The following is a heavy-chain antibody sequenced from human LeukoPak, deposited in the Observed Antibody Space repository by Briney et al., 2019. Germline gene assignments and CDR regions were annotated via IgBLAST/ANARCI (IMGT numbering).Heavy chain of an antibody. CDR1: GFTVSTNY. V-gene: IGHV3-66*02. D-gene: IGHD5-12*01. Sequence: GSLRISCGASGFTVSTNYMGWVRQAPGKGLEWVSVISSGGTPYCADSVKGRFTISRDSSENTLYLQTHSLRAEDTAVYYCARGGAGYAFDYWGQGTLVTVSS. CDR2: ISSGGTP. J-gene: IGHJ4*02. CDR3: ARGGAGYAFDY.